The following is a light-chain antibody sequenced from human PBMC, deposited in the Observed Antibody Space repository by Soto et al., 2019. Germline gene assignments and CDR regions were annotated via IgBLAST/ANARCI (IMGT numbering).Light chain of an antibody. CDR1: QSITRNS. CDR2: GAS. J-gene: IGKJ4*01. V-gene: IGKV3-20*01. CDR3: QQYGTSLT. Sequence: IVLTQSPGTLSLSPGGRATLSCRTSQSITRNSLAWYQQKPGQAPRLLIYGASTMATGIPDRFRGSGSGTDFTLNISRVEPEDCAVYYCQQYGTSLTCGGGTRVDIK.